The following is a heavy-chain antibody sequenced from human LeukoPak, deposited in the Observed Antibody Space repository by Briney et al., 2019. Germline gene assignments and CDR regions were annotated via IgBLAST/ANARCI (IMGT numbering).Heavy chain of an antibody. V-gene: IGHV4-59*01. J-gene: IGHJ6*02. D-gene: IGHD3-3*01. CDR3: ARVESPDYGMDV. Sequence: SETLSLTCTVSGGSISSYYWSWIRQPPGKGLEWIGYIYYSGSTNYNPSLKSRVTISVDTSKNQFSLKLSSVTAADTAVYYCARVESPDYGMDVWGQGTTVTVSS. CDR2: IYYSGST. CDR1: GGSISSYY.